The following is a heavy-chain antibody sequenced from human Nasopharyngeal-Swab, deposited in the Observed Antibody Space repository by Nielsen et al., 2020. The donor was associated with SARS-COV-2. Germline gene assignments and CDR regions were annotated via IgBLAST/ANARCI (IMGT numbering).Heavy chain of an antibody. J-gene: IGHJ3*02. CDR1: GFTVSSNY. Sequence: GGSLRLSCAASGFTVSSNYMSWVRQAPGKGLEWVSVIYSGGSTYCADSVKGRFTISRHNSKNTLYLQMNSLRAEDTAVYYCARDSGSYGVGAFDIWGQGTMVTVSS. V-gene: IGHV3-53*04. CDR2: IYSGGST. D-gene: IGHD1-26*01. CDR3: ARDSGSYGVGAFDI.